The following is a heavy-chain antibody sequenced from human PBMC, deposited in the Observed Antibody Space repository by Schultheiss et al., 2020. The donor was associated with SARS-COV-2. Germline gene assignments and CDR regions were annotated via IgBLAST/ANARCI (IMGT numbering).Heavy chain of an antibody. V-gene: IGHV3-11*06. Sequence: GGSLRLSCEASGFTFSDYYMSWIRQAPGKGLEWVSYISSSSSYTNYADSVKGRFTISRDNAKNSLYLQMNSLRAEDTAVYYCARDYYYYGMDVWGQGTTVTVSS. CDR3: ARDYYYYGMDV. CDR2: ISSSSSYT. J-gene: IGHJ6*02. CDR1: GFTFSDYY.